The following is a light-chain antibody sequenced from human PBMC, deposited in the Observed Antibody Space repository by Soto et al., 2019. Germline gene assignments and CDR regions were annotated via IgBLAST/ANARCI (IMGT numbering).Light chain of an antibody. CDR2: GND. V-gene: IGLV1-47*01. Sequence: QSVLTQSPSASGTPGQRVIISCSGSSSNIGTNYVYWYHQLPGTAPKVLIYGNDKRPSGVPNRFSGSKSGTSASLAISGLRSEDEADYYCAAWDDSLSGPLFGGGTKLTVL. J-gene: IGLJ2*01. CDR3: AAWDDSLSGPL. CDR1: SSNIGTNY.